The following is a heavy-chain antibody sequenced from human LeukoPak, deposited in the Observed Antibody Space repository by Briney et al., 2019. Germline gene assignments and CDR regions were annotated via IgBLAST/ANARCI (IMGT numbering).Heavy chain of an antibody. CDR3: VRLVGGDIDY. V-gene: IGHV4-39*01. Sequence: RPSETLSLTCTVSGVSISSSSYYWGWIRQPPGKGLEWIGSIYYSGSTYYNPSLKSRVTISVDTSKNQFSLKLGSVTAADTAVYYCVRLVGGDIDYWGQGTLVTVSS. D-gene: IGHD5-12*01. J-gene: IGHJ4*02. CDR1: GVSISSSSYY. CDR2: IYYSGST.